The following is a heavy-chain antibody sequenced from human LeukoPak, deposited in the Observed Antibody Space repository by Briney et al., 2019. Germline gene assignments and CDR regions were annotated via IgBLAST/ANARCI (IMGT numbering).Heavy chain of an antibody. CDR1: GGSISSYY. Sequence: SETLSLTCTVSGGSISSYYWSWIRQPAGKGLEWIGRIYTSGSTNYNPSLKSRVTMSVDTSKNQFSLKLTSVTAADTAVYYCARKTRIVAREIAFDIWGQGTMVTVSS. D-gene: IGHD5-12*01. CDR2: IYTSGST. CDR3: ARKTRIVAREIAFDI. V-gene: IGHV4-4*07. J-gene: IGHJ3*02.